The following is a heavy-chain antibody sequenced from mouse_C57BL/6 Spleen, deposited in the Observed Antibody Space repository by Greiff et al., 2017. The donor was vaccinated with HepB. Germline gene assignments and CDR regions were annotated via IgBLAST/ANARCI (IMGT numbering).Heavy chain of an antibody. CDR1: GYTFTSYW. CDR3: ASNYGSSTEAMDY. J-gene: IGHJ4*01. D-gene: IGHD1-1*01. CDR2: IDPSDSYT. V-gene: IGHV1-69*01. Sequence: QVQLQQSGAELVMPGASVKLSCKASGYTFTSYWMHWVKQRPGQGLEWIGEIDPSDSYTNYNQKFKGKSTLTVDKSSSTAYMQLSSLTSEDSAVYYCASNYGSSTEAMDYWGQGTSVTVSS.